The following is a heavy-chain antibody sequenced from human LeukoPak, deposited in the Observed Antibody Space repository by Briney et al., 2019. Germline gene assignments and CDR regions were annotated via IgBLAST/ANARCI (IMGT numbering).Heavy chain of an antibody. V-gene: IGHV1-18*01. D-gene: IGHD4-4*01. CDR2: ISAYNGNT. CDR3: ARVRNVRPPFDY. J-gene: IGHJ4*02. Sequence: VASVKVSCKASGYTFTSYGISWVRQAPGQGLEWMGWISAYNGNTNYAQKLQGRVTMTTDTSTSTAYMEPRSLRSDDTAVYYCARVRNVRPPFDYWGQGTLVTVSS. CDR1: GYTFTSYG.